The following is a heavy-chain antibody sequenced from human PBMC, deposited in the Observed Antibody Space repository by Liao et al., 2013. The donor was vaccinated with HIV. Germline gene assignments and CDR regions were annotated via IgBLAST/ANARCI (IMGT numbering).Heavy chain of an antibody. J-gene: IGHJ3*02. CDR3: ARAGGYYDFWSGSRTHGTFHI. D-gene: IGHD3-3*01. CDR2: IYYTGST. V-gene: IGHV4-39*07. Sequence: QVQLQESGPGLVRPSQTLSLTCTVSAGSISSSSYYWGWIRQPPGKGLEWIGSIYYTGSTYYNPSLKSRVTISVDTSKNQFSLKLSSLTAADTAIYYCARAGGYYDFWSGSRTHGTFHIWGQGTMVSVSS. CDR1: AGSISSSSYY.